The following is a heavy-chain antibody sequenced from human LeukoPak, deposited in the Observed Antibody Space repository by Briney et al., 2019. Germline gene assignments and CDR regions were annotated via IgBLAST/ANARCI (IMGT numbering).Heavy chain of an antibody. Sequence: PGGSLRLFCAASGFTFSSYEMNWVRQAPGKGLEWVSYISGSGGSIYNADSVKGRFTISRDNAKNSLYLQMHSLRAEDTAVYYCARDPAGSSWFDYWGQGTLVTVSS. J-gene: IGHJ4*02. D-gene: IGHD6-13*01. V-gene: IGHV3-48*03. CDR1: GFTFSSYE. CDR3: ARDPAGSSWFDY. CDR2: ISGSGGSI.